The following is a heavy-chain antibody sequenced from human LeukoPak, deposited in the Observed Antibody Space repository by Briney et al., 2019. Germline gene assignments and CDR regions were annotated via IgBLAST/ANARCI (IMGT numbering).Heavy chain of an antibody. CDR1: GFTFSDYY. CDR2: ISSSGDTI. D-gene: IGHD2/OR15-2a*01. V-gene: IGHV3-11*04. CDR3: AKNIRTEGNYYYYMDV. Sequence: GGSLRLSCAASGFTFSDYYMNWIRQAPGKGLEWVSYISSSGDTIYYADSVKGRFTISRDNAKNSLYLQVNSLRAEDTALYYCAKNIRTEGNYYYYMDVWGTGTTVTVSS. J-gene: IGHJ6*03.